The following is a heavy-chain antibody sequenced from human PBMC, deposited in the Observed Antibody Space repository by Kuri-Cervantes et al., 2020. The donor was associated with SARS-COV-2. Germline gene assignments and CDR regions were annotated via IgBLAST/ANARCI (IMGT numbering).Heavy chain of an antibody. CDR3: ARLPALPWYFDY. Sequence: SETLSLTCTVSGGSISSGDYYWSWIRQPPGKGLEWTGSIYHSGSTYYNPSLKSRVTISVDTSKNQFSLKLSSVTAADTTVYYCARLPALPWYFDYWGQGTLVTVSS. J-gene: IGHJ4*02. CDR1: GGSISSGDYY. V-gene: IGHV4-39*07. CDR2: IYHSGST.